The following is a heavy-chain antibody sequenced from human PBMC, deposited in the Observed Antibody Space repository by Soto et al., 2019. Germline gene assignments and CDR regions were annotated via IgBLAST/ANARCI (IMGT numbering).Heavy chain of an antibody. CDR2: ISSDGSNK. Sequence: GGSLRLSCAASGFTFSSYAMHCVRQAPGKGLEWVAVISSDGSNKYYADSVKGRFTISRDNSKNTLYLQMNSLRAEDTAGYYCARDYGTTGTPGYYSDGMDVWGQGTTVAVSS. CDR1: GFTFSSYA. V-gene: IGHV3-30-3*01. CDR3: ARDYGTTGTPGYYSDGMDV. J-gene: IGHJ6*02. D-gene: IGHD1-1*01.